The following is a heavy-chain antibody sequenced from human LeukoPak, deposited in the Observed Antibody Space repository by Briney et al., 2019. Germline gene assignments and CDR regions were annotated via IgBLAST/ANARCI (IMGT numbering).Heavy chain of an antibody. V-gene: IGHV3-7*01. D-gene: IGHD5-12*01. CDR2: IKQDGSEK. Sequence: GGSLRLSCAASGFTFSSYWMSWVRQAPGKGLEWVANIKQDGSEKYYVDSVKGRFTISRDNAKNSLYLQMNSLRAEDTAVYYCARLESVATLWYHYYYYMDVWGKGTTVTVSS. CDR1: GFTFSSYW. J-gene: IGHJ6*03. CDR3: ARLESVATLWYHYYYYMDV.